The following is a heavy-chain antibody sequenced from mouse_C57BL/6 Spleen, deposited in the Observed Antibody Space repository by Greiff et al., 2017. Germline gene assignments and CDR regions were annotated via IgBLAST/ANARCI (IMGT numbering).Heavy chain of an antibody. J-gene: IGHJ1*03. Sequence: DVKLQESGPGMVKPSQSLSLTCTVTGYSITSGYDWHWSRHFPGNKLEWMGYISYSGSTNYNPSLKSRISITHDTSKNHFFLKLNSVTTEDTATYYCARGPRYFDVWGTGTTVTVSS. CDR2: ISYSGST. CDR3: ARGPRYFDV. V-gene: IGHV3-1*01. CDR1: GYSITSGYD.